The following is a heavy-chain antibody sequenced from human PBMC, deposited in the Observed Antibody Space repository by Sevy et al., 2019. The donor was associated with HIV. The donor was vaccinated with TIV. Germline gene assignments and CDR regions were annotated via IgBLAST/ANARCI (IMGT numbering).Heavy chain of an antibody. V-gene: IGHV1-18*01. J-gene: IGHJ4*02. CDR2: ISPFNGDT. D-gene: IGHD2-15*01. CDR3: ARAHCSGGSCYSLAY. CDR1: GYTFTNYR. Sequence: ASVKVSCEASGYTFTNYRIYWVRQAPGQGLEWMGWISPFNGDTNYVQKLQGRVTMITDTSTSTAYMELRSLRSDDTAVYYCARAHCSGGSCYSLAYWGQGTLVTVSS.